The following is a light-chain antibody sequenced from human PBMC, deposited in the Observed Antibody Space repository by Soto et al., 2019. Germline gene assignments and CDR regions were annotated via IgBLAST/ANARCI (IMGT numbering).Light chain of an antibody. CDR2: QVS. J-gene: IGLJ2*01. CDR3: CSYAGSSTFVV. CDR1: SSDVGSYNR. V-gene: IGLV2-18*02. Sequence: QTVLTQPPSVSGSPGQSVTISCTGTSSDVGSYNRVSWYQQPPGTAPKLMICQVSNRPSGVPDRFSGSKSGNTASLTISGLQAEDEADYYCCSYAGSSTFVVFGGGTKLTVL.